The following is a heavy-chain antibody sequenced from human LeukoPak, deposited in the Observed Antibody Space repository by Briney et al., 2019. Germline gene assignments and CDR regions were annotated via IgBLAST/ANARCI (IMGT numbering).Heavy chain of an antibody. CDR1: GYTFTSYY. CDR2: INPSDGST. D-gene: IGHD3-22*01. V-gene: IGHV1-46*01. CDR3: ARVVYYDSSVYSFDY. Sequence: GASVKVSCKASGYTFTSYYIHWVRQAPGQGLEWVGIINPSDGSTSYAQNFQGRVTMTRDTSTSTLYMELSSLRSEDTAVYFCARVVYYDSSVYSFDYWGQGTLVTVSS. J-gene: IGHJ4*02.